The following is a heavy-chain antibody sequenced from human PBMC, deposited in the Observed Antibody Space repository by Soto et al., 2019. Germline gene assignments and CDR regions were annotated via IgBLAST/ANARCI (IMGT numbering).Heavy chain of an antibody. J-gene: IGHJ3*02. V-gene: IGHV3-23*01. CDR1: GFTFSSYA. CDR2: ISGSGGST. CDR3: AKDSDPSGELSLGDAFDI. D-gene: IGHD3-16*02. Sequence: GGSLRLSCAASGFTFSSYAMSWVRQAPGKGLEWVSAISGSGGSTYYADSVKGRFTISRDNSKNTLYLQMNSLRAEDTAVYYCAKDSDPSGELSLGDAFDIWGQGTMVTVSS.